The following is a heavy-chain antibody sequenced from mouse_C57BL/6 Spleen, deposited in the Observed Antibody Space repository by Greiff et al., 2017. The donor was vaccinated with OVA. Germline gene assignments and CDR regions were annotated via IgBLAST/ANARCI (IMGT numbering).Heavy chain of an antibody. D-gene: IGHD1-1*01. CDR1: GYTFTSYW. J-gene: IGHJ2*01. V-gene: IGHV1-55*01. CDR3: ARENYYGSRDY. CDR2: IYPGSGST. Sequence: VKLQEPGAELVKPGASVKMSCKASGYTFTSYWITWVKQRPGQGLEWIGDIYPGSGSTNYNEKFKSKATLTVDTSSSTAYMQLSSLTSEDSAVYYCARENYYGSRDYWGQGTTLTVSS.